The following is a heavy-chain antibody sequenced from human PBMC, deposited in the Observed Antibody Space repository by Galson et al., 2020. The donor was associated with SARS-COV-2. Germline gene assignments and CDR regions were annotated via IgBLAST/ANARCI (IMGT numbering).Heavy chain of an antibody. J-gene: IGHJ3*02. Sequence: SVKVSCKASGFTFTSSAVQWVRQARGQRLEWIGWIVVGSGNTNYAQKFQERVTITRDMSTSTAYMELSSLRSEDTAVYYCAAPYGSSTSGDDAFDIWGQGTMVTVSS. CDR3: AAPYGSSTSGDDAFDI. CDR2: IVVGSGNT. D-gene: IGHD2-2*01. CDR1: GFTFTSSA. V-gene: IGHV1-58*01.